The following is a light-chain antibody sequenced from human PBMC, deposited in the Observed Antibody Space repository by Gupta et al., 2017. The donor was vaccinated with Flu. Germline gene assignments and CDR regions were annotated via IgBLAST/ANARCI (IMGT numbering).Light chain of an antibody. V-gene: IGKV3-20*01. J-gene: IGKJ1*01. Sequence: RALPSASGERSIRTCRARQNVIRIFLAWHQQKPGQAPKLLIYDASSRATGVPARFSGSGSGTDFTLTISNLEPEDFAAYYCQQYDNLPLAFGQGTKVEIK. CDR1: QNVIRIF. CDR3: QQYDNLPLA. CDR2: DAS.